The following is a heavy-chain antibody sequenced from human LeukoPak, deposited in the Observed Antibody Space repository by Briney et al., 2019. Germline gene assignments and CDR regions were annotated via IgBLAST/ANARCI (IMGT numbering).Heavy chain of an antibody. CDR2: INTDGSTI. CDR1: GYTFINYW. J-gene: IGHJ4*02. CDR3: AKDRTAGSGSYHFDY. Sequence: GGSLRLSCAASGYTFINYWMHWVRQVPGKGLVWVSRINTDGSTIRYADSVKGRFTISRDNAKNTLYLQVNSLRAEDTAVYFCAKDRTAGSGSYHFDYWGQGALVTVSS. V-gene: IGHV3-74*01. D-gene: IGHD3-10*01.